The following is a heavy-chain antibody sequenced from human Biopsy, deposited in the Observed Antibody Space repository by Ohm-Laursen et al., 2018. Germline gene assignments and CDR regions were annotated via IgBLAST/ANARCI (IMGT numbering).Heavy chain of an antibody. D-gene: IGHD5-24*01. J-gene: IGHJ2*01. CDR3: ASAGYNPDWNFDL. Sequence: GTLSLTCTVSGGPIDSYYWSWIRQPPGKALEWIGYIYFTGRTSYNPSLKSRVTMSVNTSKKQFPLRLSSVTAADTAVYYCASAGYNPDWNFDLWGRGTRVNVSS. CDR2: IYFTGRT. CDR1: GGPIDSYY. V-gene: IGHV4-59*12.